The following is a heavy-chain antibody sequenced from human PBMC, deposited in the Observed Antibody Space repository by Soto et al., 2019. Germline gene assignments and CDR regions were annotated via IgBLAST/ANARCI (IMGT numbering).Heavy chain of an antibody. J-gene: IGHJ4*02. CDR3: ARVRDIVATIFDY. V-gene: IGHV4-4*03. Sequence: KLRETLSLTCAVSSGSISSSNWWSWVRQPPGKGLEWIGEIYHSGSTNYNPSLKSRVTISVDKSKNQFSLKLSSVTAADTAVYYCARVRDIVATIFDYWGQGTLVTVSS. CDR1: SGSISSSNW. CDR2: IYHSGST. D-gene: IGHD5-12*01.